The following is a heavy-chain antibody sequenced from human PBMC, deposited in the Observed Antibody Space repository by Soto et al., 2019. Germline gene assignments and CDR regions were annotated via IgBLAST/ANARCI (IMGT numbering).Heavy chain of an antibody. J-gene: IGHJ6*02. V-gene: IGHV4-34*01. D-gene: IGHD1-26*01. Sequence: KASETLSLTCAVYGGSFSGYYWSWIRQPPGKGLEWIGEINHSGSTNYNPSLKSRVTISVDTSKNQFSLKLSSVTAADTAVYYCARVGKLLTDYYYYGMDVWGQRTTVTVSS. CDR2: INHSGST. CDR1: GGSFSGYY. CDR3: ARVGKLLTDYYYYGMDV.